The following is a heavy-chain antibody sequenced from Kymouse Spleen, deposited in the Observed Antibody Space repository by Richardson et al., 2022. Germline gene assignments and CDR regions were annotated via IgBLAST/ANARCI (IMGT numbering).Heavy chain of an antibody. CDR2: ISYDGSNK. CDR3: AKASRGSGNY. V-gene: IGHV3-30*18. Sequence: QVQLVESGGGVVQPGRSLRLSCAASGFTFSSYGMHWVRQAPGKGLEWVAVISYDGSNKYYADSVKGRFTISRDNSKNTLYLQMNSLRAEDTAVYYCAKASRGSGNYWGQGTLVTVSS. J-gene: IGHJ4*02. CDR1: GFTFSSYG. D-gene: IGHD3-10*01.